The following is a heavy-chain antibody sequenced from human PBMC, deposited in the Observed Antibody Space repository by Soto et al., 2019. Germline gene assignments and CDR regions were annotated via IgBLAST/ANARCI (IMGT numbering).Heavy chain of an antibody. CDR1: GFTFSSYG. V-gene: IGHV3-33*01. CDR2: IWYDGSNK. D-gene: IGHD3-10*01. CDR3: ARPPRVRGLNHYYGMDV. Sequence: GGSLRLSCAASGFTFSSYGMHWVRQAPGKGLEWVAVIWYDGSNKYYADSVKGRFTISRDNSKNTLYLQMNSLRAEDTAVYYCARPPRVRGLNHYYGMDVWGQGTTVTVSS. J-gene: IGHJ6*02.